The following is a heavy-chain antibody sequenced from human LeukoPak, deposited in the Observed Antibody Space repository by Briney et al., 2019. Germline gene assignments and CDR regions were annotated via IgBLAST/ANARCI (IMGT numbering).Heavy chain of an antibody. CDR3: ARDSAKASGWHDC. V-gene: IGHV3-33*01. CDR1: RFTFSSYG. D-gene: IGHD6-19*01. CDR2: IWYDGSNK. Sequence: TGGSLRLSCAASRFTFSSYGMHWVRQAPGKGLEWVAVIWYDGSNKYYADSVKGRFTISRDNSKNTLYLQMNSLRAEDTAVYYCARDSAKASGWHDCWGQGTLVTVSS. J-gene: IGHJ4*02.